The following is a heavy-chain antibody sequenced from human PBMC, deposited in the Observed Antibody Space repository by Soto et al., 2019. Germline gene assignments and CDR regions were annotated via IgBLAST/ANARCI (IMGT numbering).Heavy chain of an antibody. CDR3: TKESQYDILTGYYDF. CDR1: GFIFDDYA. CDR2: ISWNSGSL. J-gene: IGHJ4*02. D-gene: IGHD3-9*01. V-gene: IGHV3-9*01. Sequence: EVQLVESGGGLVQPGRSLRLSCTASGFIFDDYAMHWVRQAPGKGLEWVAGISWNSGSLMHVGSVKGRFTISRDNAKTSLYLLMNSLRAEDTALYYCTKESQYDILTGYYDFWGQGTLVTVSS.